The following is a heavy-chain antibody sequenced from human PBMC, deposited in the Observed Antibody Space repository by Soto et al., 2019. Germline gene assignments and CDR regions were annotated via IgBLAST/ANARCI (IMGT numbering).Heavy chain of an antibody. V-gene: IGHV1-69*06. Sequence: SVKVSCKASGGTCSSYAINWVRKAPGQGLEWMVGIIPIFGPANYAQKFQGRVTITADKSTSTAYMELSSLRSEDTAVHYCARGSTLVRGVIQCYSMDVWGQGTTVTVSS. J-gene: IGHJ6*02. CDR3: ARGSTLVRGVIQCYSMDV. D-gene: IGHD3-10*01. CDR2: IIPIFGPA. CDR1: GGTCSSYA.